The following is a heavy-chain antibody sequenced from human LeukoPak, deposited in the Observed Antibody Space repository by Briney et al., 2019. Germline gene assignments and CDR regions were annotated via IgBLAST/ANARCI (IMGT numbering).Heavy chain of an antibody. Sequence: GGSLRLSCAASRFTFSSYAMHWVRQAPGKGLEWVAVISYDGSNKYYADSVKGRFTISRDNSKNTLYLQMNSLRAEDTAVYYCARGDSSSWYSTHTYFDYWGQGTLVTVSS. J-gene: IGHJ4*02. CDR2: ISYDGSNK. CDR3: ARGDSSSWYSTHTYFDY. D-gene: IGHD6-13*01. CDR1: RFTFSSYA. V-gene: IGHV3-30-3*01.